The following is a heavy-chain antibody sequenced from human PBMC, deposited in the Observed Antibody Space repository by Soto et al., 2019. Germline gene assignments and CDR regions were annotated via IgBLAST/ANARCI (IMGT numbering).Heavy chain of an antibody. V-gene: IGHV1-8*01. D-gene: IGHD6-6*01. J-gene: IGHJ6*02. CDR3: ASETAARGMDV. CDR2: MNPNSGNT. CDR1: GYTFTSYD. Sequence: QVQLVQSGAEVKKPGASVKVSCKASGYTFTSYDINWVRQATGQGLEWMGWMNPNSGNTGYAQKYQGRVTMTRNTSICTDYMELSSLRSEDTAVYYCASETAARGMDVRGQGTTVTVSS.